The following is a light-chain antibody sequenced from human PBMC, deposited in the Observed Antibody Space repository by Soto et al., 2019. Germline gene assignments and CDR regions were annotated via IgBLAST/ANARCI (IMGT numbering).Light chain of an antibody. Sequence: DIQMTQSPSSLSASVGDRVTITCRASQSISSYLNWYQHKPGKAPKLLIYAASSFQSVVPSRFSGSGSGTDFTLTISSLQPEDFATYYCQQSYSTPLYTFGQGTKLEIK. J-gene: IGKJ2*01. CDR3: QQSYSTPLYT. CDR1: QSISSY. V-gene: IGKV1-39*01. CDR2: AAS.